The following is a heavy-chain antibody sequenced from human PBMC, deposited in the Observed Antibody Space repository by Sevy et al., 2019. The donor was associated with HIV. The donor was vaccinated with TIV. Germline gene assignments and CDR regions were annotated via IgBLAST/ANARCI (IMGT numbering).Heavy chain of an antibody. Sequence: ASVKVSCKASGYTFTGYYMHWVRQAPGQGLEWMGWINPNSGGTNYAQKFQGRVTMTRDTSISPAYMELSRLRSDDTAVYYCARDSGSYAPGHAFDIWGQGTMVTVSS. CDR2: INPNSGGT. CDR3: ARDSGSYAPGHAFDI. J-gene: IGHJ3*02. CDR1: GYTFTGYY. D-gene: IGHD1-26*01. V-gene: IGHV1-2*02.